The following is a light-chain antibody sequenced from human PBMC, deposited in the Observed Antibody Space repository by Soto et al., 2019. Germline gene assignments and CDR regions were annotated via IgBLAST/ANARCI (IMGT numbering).Light chain of an antibody. V-gene: IGKV3-20*01. CDR3: QQYGSAPYT. CDR2: GAS. J-gene: IGKJ2*01. Sequence: EIVLTQSPGTLSLSPGEIATLSCRASQSVSSSYLAWYQQKPGQAPRLLIYGASSRATGILDRFSGSGSGKDFTLTISRLEPEDFAVYYCQQYGSAPYTFGQGTKLEIK. CDR1: QSVSSSY.